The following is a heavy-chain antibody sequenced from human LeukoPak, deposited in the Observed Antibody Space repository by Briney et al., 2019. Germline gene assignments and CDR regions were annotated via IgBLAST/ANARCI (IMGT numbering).Heavy chain of an antibody. CDR3: ARERSGIVVVTAPFDY. V-gene: IGHV1-2*06. D-gene: IGHD2-21*02. J-gene: IGHJ4*02. CDR2: IKPNSGGT. CDR1: GYTFTGYY. Sequence: ASVKVSCKASGYTFTGYYMHWGRQAPGQGLEWMGRIKPNSGGTNYAQKFQGRVTMTRDTSISTAYMELSRLRSDDTAVYYCARERSGIVVVTAPFDYWGQGTLVTVSS.